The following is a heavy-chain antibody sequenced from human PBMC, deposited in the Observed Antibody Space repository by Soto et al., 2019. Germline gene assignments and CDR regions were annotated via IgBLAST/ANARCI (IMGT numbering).Heavy chain of an antibody. CDR2: IYYSGST. Sequence: QVQLQESGPGLVKPSQTLSLTCTVSGGSISSGGYYWSWIRQHPGKGLEWIGYIYYSGSTYYNPSLKSXXTXSXXTSKNQFSLKLSSVTAADTAVYYWARQDYGDYLDYWGQGTLVTVSS. V-gene: IGHV4-31*03. CDR3: ARQDYGDYLDY. CDR1: GGSISSGGYY. D-gene: IGHD4-17*01. J-gene: IGHJ4*02.